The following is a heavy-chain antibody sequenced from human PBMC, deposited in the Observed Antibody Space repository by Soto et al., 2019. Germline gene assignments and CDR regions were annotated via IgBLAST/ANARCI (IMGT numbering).Heavy chain of an antibody. CDR1: GFTFSSYA. J-gene: IGHJ6*02. V-gene: IGHV3-30-3*01. Sequence: GGSLRLSCAASGFTFSSYAMHWVRQAPGKGLEWVAVISYDGSNKYYADSVKGRFTISRDNSKNTLYLQMNSLRAEDTAVYYCARDPADYYGSGSPRDYYYGMDVWGQGTTVTVSS. D-gene: IGHD3-10*01. CDR2: ISYDGSNK. CDR3: ARDPADYYGSGSPRDYYYGMDV.